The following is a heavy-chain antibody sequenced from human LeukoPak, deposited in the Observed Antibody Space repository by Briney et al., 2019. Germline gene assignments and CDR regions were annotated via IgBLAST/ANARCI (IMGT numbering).Heavy chain of an antibody. CDR1: GYTFTGYY. CDR2: INPNSGGT. CDR3: AREVFGVVIIDPYFDY. J-gene: IGHJ4*02. D-gene: IGHD3-3*01. V-gene: IGHV1-2*02. Sequence: ASVKVSCKASGYTFTGYYMHWVRQGPGQGLEWMGWINPNSGGTNYAQKFQGRVTMTRDTSISTAYMELSRLRSDDTAVYYCAREVFGVVIIDPYFDYWGQGTLVTVSS.